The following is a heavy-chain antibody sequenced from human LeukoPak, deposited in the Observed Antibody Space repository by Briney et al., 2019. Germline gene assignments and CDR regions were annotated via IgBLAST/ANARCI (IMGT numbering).Heavy chain of an antibody. D-gene: IGHD5-24*01. Sequence: SQTLSLTCTVSGGSISSGSYYWSWIRQPAGKGLEWIGRIYTSGSTNYNPSLKSRVTISVDTSKNQFSLKLSSVTAADTAVYYCARGDGYNAYDYWGQGTLVTVSS. CDR3: ARGDGYNAYDY. J-gene: IGHJ4*02. V-gene: IGHV4-61*02. CDR1: GGSISSGSYY. CDR2: IYTSGST.